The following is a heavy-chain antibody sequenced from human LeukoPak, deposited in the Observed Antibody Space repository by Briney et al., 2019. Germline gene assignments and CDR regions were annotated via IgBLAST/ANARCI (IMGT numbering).Heavy chain of an antibody. CDR3: ARDGPRPLGPAPYYYYGMDV. CDR2: ISAYNGHT. J-gene: IGHJ6*02. CDR1: GYSFTSYG. Sequence: ASVKVSCKASGYSFTSYGISWVRQAPGQGLEWMGWISAYNGHTNYAQKFQGRVSMTTDTSTSTAYMELRSLRSDDTAVYYCARDGPRPLGPAPYYYYGMDVWGQGTTVTVSS. V-gene: IGHV1-18*01.